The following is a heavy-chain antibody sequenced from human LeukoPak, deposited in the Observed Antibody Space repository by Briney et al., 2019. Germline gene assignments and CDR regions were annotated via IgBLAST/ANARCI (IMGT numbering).Heavy chain of an antibody. J-gene: IGHJ4*02. V-gene: IGHV3-23*01. CDR1: GFTFSNYG. Sequence: GGSLRLSCAASGFTFSNYGMSWVRQAPGKGLEWVSDISGTGGRTYYADSVKGRFTISRDNSKNTVDLLMNSLRAEDTAIYYCARDVPYYYDSSGYYSPFDCWGQGTLVTVSS. CDR3: ARDVPYYYDSSGYYSPFDC. CDR2: ISGTGGRT. D-gene: IGHD3-22*01.